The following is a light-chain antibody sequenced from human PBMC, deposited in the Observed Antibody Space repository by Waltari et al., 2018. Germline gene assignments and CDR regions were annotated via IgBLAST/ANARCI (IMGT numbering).Light chain of an antibody. V-gene: IGKV1-5*01. J-gene: IGKJ1*01. CDR1: QSISSW. Sequence: DIQMTQSPSTVSASVGDRVTITCRASQSISSWLAWYQQKPGKAPKPLFYDASSWENGVPARISGSGSGTEFTLTISSLQPDDFAAYYCQQYNTYPWTFGQGTKVEIK. CDR2: DAS. CDR3: QQYNTYPWT.